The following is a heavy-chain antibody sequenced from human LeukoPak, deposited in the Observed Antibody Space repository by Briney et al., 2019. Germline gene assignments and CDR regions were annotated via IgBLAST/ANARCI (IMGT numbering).Heavy chain of an antibody. CDR3: ARGYYGSGAVDY. J-gene: IGHJ4*02. CDR2: IIPIFGTA. Sequence: SSVKVSCKASGGTFSSYAISWVRQAPGQGLEWMGGIIPIFGTANYAQKFQGRVTITTDESTSTAYMELSSLRSEDTAVYYCARGYYGSGAVDYWGQGTLVTVSS. V-gene: IGHV1-69*05. D-gene: IGHD3-10*01. CDR1: GGTFSSYA.